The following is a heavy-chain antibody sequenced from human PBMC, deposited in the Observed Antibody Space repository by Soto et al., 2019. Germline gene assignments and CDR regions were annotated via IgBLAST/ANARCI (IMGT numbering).Heavy chain of an antibody. CDR2: IFVTGATI. CDR1: GFTFSSYS. Sequence: GGSLRLSCVSSGFTFSSYSMVGVRQAPGKGLQWVSYIFVTGATIYYADSVKGRFTVSRDNAKNSLFLLMNSLRAEDTGIYYCARDKDWAFDYWGQGTLVTVSS. D-gene: IGHD3-9*01. CDR3: ARDKDWAFDY. J-gene: IGHJ4*02. V-gene: IGHV3-48*03.